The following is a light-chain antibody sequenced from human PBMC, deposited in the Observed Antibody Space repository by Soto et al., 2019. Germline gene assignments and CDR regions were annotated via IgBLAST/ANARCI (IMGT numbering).Light chain of an antibody. J-gene: IGKJ5*01. CDR3: QQTYNTPPIT. CDR1: QNVNNY. CDR2: GAS. V-gene: IGKV1-39*01. Sequence: DVQMTQSPSSMSAFVGDTVTITCRASQNVNNYLNWYQQKPGEAPRLLIYGASNLHSGVPSRFSGSRSGTDFTFAISNLQPEDCATYFCQQTYNTPPITFGQGTRLEIK.